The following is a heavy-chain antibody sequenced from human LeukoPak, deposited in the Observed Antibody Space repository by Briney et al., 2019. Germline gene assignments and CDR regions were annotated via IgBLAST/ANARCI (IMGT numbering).Heavy chain of an antibody. Sequence: SVKVSCKASGGTFSSYAISWVRQAPGQGLEWMGRIIPILGIANYAQKFQGRVTITADKSTSTAYMELSSLRSEDTAVYYCARGDRDCSSTSCYSVGLDYWGQGTLVTVSS. V-gene: IGHV1-69*04. CDR1: GGTFSSYA. CDR3: ARGDRDCSSTSCYSVGLDY. CDR2: IIPILGIA. J-gene: IGHJ4*02. D-gene: IGHD2-2*01.